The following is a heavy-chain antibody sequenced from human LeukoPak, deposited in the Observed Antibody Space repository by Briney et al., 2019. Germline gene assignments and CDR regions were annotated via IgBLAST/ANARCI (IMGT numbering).Heavy chain of an antibody. CDR2: IYYSGST. J-gene: IGHJ4*02. CDR1: GGSISSSSYY. D-gene: IGHD3-22*01. CDR3: ARYYYDLYDY. Sequence: PSETLSLTCTVSGGSISSSSYYWSWIRQPPGKGLEWIGYIYYSGSTNYNPSLKSRVTISVDTSKNQFSLKLSSVTAADTAVYYCARYYYDLYDYWGQGTLVTVSS. V-gene: IGHV4-61*01.